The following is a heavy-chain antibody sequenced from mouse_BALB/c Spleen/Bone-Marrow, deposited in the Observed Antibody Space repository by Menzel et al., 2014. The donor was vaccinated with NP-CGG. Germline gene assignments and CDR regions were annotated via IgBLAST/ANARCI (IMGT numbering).Heavy chain of an antibody. Sequence: VQLKESGGGLVQPGDSLRLSCATSGFTFSDFYMEWVRQPPGKRLEWIAASRNKAKYYTTEYSASVKGRFIVSRDTSQXXLXLQMNALRAEDTAIYYCARDVGYGNYFVYWGQGTLVTVSA. J-gene: IGHJ3*01. V-gene: IGHV7-1*02. CDR2: SRNKAKYYTT. CDR1: GFTFSDFY. CDR3: ARDVGYGNYFVY. D-gene: IGHD2-10*02.